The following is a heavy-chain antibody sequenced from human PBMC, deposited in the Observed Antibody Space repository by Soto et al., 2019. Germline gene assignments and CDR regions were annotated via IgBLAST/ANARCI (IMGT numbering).Heavy chain of an antibody. CDR1: GFTFSSYS. CDR2: ISSSSSTI. Sequence: GGSLRLSCAASGFTFSSYSMNWVRQAPGKGLEWVSYISSSSSTIYYADSVKGRFTISRDNAKNSLYLQMNSLRDEDTAVYYCARDPPPQWLGLCMDVWGQGTTVTVSS. J-gene: IGHJ6*02. V-gene: IGHV3-48*02. D-gene: IGHD6-19*01. CDR3: ARDPPPQWLGLCMDV.